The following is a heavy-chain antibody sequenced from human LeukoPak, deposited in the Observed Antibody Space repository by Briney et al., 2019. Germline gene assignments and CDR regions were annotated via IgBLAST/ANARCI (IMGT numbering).Heavy chain of an antibody. J-gene: IGHJ6*02. V-gene: IGHV3-11*01. Sequence: GGSLRLSCAASGFTFSDYYMSWIRQAPGKGLEWVSYIGSSGSTIYYADSVKGRFTVSRDNAKNSLYLQMNSLRAEDTAVYYCAIHCSSTSCYLALYYYYGMDVWGQGTTVTVSS. CDR3: AIHCSSTSCYLALYYYYGMDV. CDR2: IGSSGSTI. CDR1: GFTFSDYY. D-gene: IGHD2-2*01.